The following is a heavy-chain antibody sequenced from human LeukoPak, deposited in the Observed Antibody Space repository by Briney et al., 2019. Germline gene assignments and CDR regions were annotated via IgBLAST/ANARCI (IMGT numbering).Heavy chain of an antibody. D-gene: IGHD3-9*01. J-gene: IGHJ4*02. Sequence: SETLSLTCTVSGGSISSSSYYWGWIRQPPGKGLEWIGNIYYTGSTYYNVSLNSRVTISIDTSKNQFSLKLSSVTAADTAVYYCAREDILTGYYLGYWGQGTLVTVSS. CDR3: AREDILTGYYLGY. V-gene: IGHV4-39*02. CDR2: IYYTGST. CDR1: GGSISSSSYY.